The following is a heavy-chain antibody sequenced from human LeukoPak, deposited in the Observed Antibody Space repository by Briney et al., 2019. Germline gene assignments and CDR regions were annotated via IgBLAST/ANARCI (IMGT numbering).Heavy chain of an antibody. D-gene: IGHD3-10*01. Sequence: PSETLSLTCAVYGGSFSGYYWSWIRQPPGKGLEWIGEINHSGSTNYNPSLKSRVTISVDTSKNQFSLKLSSVTAADTAVYYCARGSPYYYGSGSYGDYWGQGTLVTVSS. V-gene: IGHV4-34*01. J-gene: IGHJ4*02. CDR3: ARGSPYYYGSGSYGDY. CDR1: GGSFSGYY. CDR2: INHSGST.